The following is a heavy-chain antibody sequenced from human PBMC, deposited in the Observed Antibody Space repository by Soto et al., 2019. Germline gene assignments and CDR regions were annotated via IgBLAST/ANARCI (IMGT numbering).Heavy chain of an antibody. V-gene: IGHV3-23*01. CDR2: ISGSGGST. Sequence: SGGSLRLSCAASGFTFSSYAMSWVRQAPGKGLEWVSAISGSGGSTYYADSVKGRFTISRDNSKNTLYLQMNSLRAEDTAVYYCAKDSRITIFGVVILLFDYWGQGTLVTVSS. CDR3: AKDSRITIFGVVILLFDY. CDR1: GFTFSSYA. J-gene: IGHJ4*02. D-gene: IGHD3-3*01.